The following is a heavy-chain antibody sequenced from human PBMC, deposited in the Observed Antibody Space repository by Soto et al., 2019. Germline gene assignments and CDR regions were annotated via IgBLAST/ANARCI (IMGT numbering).Heavy chain of an antibody. CDR2: ISGSTSDT. CDR1: GFTFSDYY. V-gene: IGHV3-11*05. Sequence: QVQLVESGGGLVKPGGSLRLSCEASGFTFSDYYMSWIRQAPGTGLEWISYISGSTSDTTYADSVKGRFTISRVNAKNSLYLQMNSVRDEDTAVYYCARGDRATDSWGQGALVTVSS. CDR3: ARGDRATDS. D-gene: IGHD5-18*01. J-gene: IGHJ4*02.